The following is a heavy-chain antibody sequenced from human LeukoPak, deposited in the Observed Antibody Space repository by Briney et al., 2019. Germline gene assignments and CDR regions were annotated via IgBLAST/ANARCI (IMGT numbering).Heavy chain of an antibody. D-gene: IGHD5-18*01. CDR2: IYYSGST. CDR1: GGSISSSSYY. J-gene: IGHJ4*02. CDR3: ASPRAAMVFYFDY. Sequence: SETLSLTCTVSGGSISSSSYYWGWIRQPPGKGLEWIGSIYYSGSTYYNPSLKSRVTISVDTSKNQSSLKLSSVTAADTAVYYCASPRAAMVFYFDYWGQGTLVTVSS. V-gene: IGHV4-39*01.